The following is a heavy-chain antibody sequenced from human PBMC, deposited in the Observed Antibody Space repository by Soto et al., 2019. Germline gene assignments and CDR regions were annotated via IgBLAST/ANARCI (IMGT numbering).Heavy chain of an antibody. D-gene: IGHD6-19*01. J-gene: IGHJ4*02. CDR1: GLTFSSYW. V-gene: IGHV3-74*02. Sequence: EVQLVESGGGLVQPGGSLRLSCAASGLTFSSYWMHWVRQAPGKGLAWVSRIVTDGRVTTYADSVKGRFTISRDNAKNTLYMQMIRLSTESTAVYYGARAPYSSGRSGFDYWGQGTLVTVSS. CDR2: IVTDGRVT. CDR3: ARAPYSSGRSGFDY.